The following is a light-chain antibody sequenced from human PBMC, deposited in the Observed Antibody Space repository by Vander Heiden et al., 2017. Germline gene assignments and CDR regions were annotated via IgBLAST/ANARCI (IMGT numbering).Light chain of an antibody. Sequence: DIQMTQSPSSLSASVGDRVTITCRASQSISSYLNWYKQKPGKAPTLLIYAASSLQSGVPSMFSGSGYGTDVTLTISSRQQEDFASYYCQQTDSNPLFTVGHGTKVDIK. CDR2: AAS. CDR3: QQTDSNPLFT. J-gene: IGKJ3*01. V-gene: IGKV1-39*01. CDR1: QSISSY.